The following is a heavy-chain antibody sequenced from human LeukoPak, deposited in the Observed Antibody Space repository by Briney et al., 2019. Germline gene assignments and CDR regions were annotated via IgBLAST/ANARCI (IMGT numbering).Heavy chain of an antibody. V-gene: IGHV3-23*01. CDR1: GVTFSSYA. J-gene: IGHJ4*02. CDR2: ISGSGAST. Sequence: GGSLRLSCAASGVTFSSYAMSWVRQAPGKGLEWVSVISGSGASTYYADSVKGRFTISRDNSKNTLYLQMNSLRAEDTAVYYCAKDEYGDYSFDYWGQGTLVTVSS. D-gene: IGHD4-17*01. CDR3: AKDEYGDYSFDY.